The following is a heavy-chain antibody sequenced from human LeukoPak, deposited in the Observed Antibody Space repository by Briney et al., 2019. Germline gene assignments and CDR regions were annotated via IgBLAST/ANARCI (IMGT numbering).Heavy chain of an antibody. J-gene: IGHJ4*02. Sequence: GESLKISCKGSGYSFTSYWIGWVRQMPGKVLEWMGVIYPGDSDTTYSPSFQVQVTISADKSISTAYLQWSSLKASDTAMYYCARRTVYHFDYWRQGTLVTVSS. V-gene: IGHV5-51*01. D-gene: IGHD5/OR15-5a*01. CDR1: GYSFTSYW. CDR3: ARRTVYHFDY. CDR2: IYPGDSDT.